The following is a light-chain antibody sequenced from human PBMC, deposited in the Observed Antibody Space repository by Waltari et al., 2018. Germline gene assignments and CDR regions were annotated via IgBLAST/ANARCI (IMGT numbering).Light chain of an antibody. J-gene: IGLJ3*02. V-gene: IGLV2-14*01. CDR1: SSDVGGYNY. Sequence: QSALTQPASVSGSPGQSITISCTGTSSDVGGYNYLSWYQQHPGKAPKVMIYDVSKRPSGVSTRFSGSKSGNTASLTISGLQAEDEADYYCSSYTSSSTWVFGGGTKLTVL. CDR2: DVS. CDR3: SSYTSSSTWV.